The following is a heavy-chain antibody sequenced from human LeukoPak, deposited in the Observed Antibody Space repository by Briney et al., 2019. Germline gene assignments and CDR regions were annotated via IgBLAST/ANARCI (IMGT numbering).Heavy chain of an antibody. D-gene: IGHD1-26*01. CDR1: GGTFSSYA. V-gene: IGHV1-69*13. J-gene: IGHJ5*02. CDR2: IIPIFGTA. Sequence: EASVKVSCKASGGTFSSYAISWVRQAPGQGLEWMGGIIPIFGTANYAQKFQGRVTITADESTSTAYMELSSLRSEDTAVYYCARDVVEWEPNNWFDPWGQGTLLTVSS. CDR3: ARDVVEWEPNNWFDP.